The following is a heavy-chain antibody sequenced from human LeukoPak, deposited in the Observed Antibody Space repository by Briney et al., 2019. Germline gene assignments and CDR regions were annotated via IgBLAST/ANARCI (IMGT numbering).Heavy chain of an antibody. J-gene: IGHJ4*02. Sequence: GGSLRLSCAASGFTFSSYGMHWVRQAPGKGLEWVAVIWYDGSNKYNADSVKGRFTISRDNSKNTLYLQMNSLRAEDTAVYYCARDFIAAAGTNVGYWGQGTLVTVSS. CDR1: GFTFSSYG. V-gene: IGHV3-33*01. CDR2: IWYDGSNK. D-gene: IGHD6-13*01. CDR3: ARDFIAAAGTNVGY.